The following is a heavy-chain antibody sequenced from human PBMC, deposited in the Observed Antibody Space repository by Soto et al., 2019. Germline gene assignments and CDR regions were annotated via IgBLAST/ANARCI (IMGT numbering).Heavy chain of an antibody. V-gene: IGHV4-59*01. J-gene: IGHJ3*02. D-gene: IGHD6-19*01. CDR3: ARDYHSGGAFDI. CDR2: IYYSGST. CDR1: GGSISSYY. Sequence: PSETLSLTCTVSGGSISSYYWGWIRQPPGKGLEWIGYIYYSGSTNYNPSLKSRVTISVDTSKNQFSLKLSSVTAADTAVYYCARDYHSGGAFDIRGQGTMVTVS.